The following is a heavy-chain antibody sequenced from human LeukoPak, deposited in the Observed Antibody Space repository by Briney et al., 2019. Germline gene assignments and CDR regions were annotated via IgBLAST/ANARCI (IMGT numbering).Heavy chain of an antibody. V-gene: IGHV1-69*05. CDR2: IIPIFGTA. D-gene: IGHD2-2*02. J-gene: IGHJ3*02. Sequence: SVKVSCKGSVGTFSSYVISWVRQAPGQGLEWMGGIIPIFGTANYAQKFQGRVTITTDESTSTAYMELSSLRSEDTAVYYCARCCSTRKRVDAFDIWGQGTMVTVSS. CDR3: ARCCSTRKRVDAFDI. CDR1: VGTFSSYV.